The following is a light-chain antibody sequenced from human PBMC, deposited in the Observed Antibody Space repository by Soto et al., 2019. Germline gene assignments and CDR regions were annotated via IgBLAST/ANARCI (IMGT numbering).Light chain of an antibody. CDR3: QPYGSSPRT. CDR1: QSVSSSY. V-gene: IGKV3-20*01. J-gene: IGKJ1*01. Sequence: EIVLTQSPGALSLSPGERATLSCGASQSVSSSYLAWYQQKPGQAPRLLIYGASTRATGIPDRFSGSGSGTDFTLTISRLEPEDFAVYYCQPYGSSPRTFGQGTKVDIK. CDR2: GAS.